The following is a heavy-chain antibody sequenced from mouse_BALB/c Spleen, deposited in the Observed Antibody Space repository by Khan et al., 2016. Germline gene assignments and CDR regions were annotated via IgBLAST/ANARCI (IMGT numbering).Heavy chain of an antibody. D-gene: IGHD2-12*01. J-gene: IGHJ2*01. V-gene: IGHV14-3*02. CDR2: IDPANGNT. Sequence: VQLKQSGAELVKPGASVKLSCTASGFNIKDTYMHWVKQRPEQGLEWIGRIDPANGNTKYDPKFQGKATITADTSSNTAYLQLSSLTSEDTAVYYCARSERRMYYFDYWRQGTTLTVSS. CDR1: GFNIKDTY. CDR3: ARSERRMYYFDY.